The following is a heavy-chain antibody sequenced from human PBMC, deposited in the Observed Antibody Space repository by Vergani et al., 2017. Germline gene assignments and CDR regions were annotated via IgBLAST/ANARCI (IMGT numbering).Heavy chain of an antibody. V-gene: IGHV4-59*13. D-gene: IGHD1-7*01. CDR3: ARGRLDNWNYVYYYYMDV. J-gene: IGHJ6*03. CDR2: IYSTGST. CDR1: GGSFNTYY. Sequence: QVQLEESGPGLVKPSETLSLTCTVSGGSFNTYYWSWIRQSPGKGLEWIGYIYSTGSTNYNPSLNSRVTMSVDTSKNQFSLKLRSVTAADTAVYYCARGRLDNWNYVYYYYMDVWGKGTTVTVSS.